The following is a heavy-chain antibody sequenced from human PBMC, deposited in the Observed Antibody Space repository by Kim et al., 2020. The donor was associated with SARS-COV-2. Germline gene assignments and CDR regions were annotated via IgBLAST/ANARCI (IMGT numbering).Heavy chain of an antibody. CDR3: ARAPRWSLSYSGVFYGMDV. CDR1: EFTFSSYE. D-gene: IGHD1-26*01. J-gene: IGHJ6*02. CDR2: ISSSGSTI. V-gene: IGHV3-48*03. Sequence: GGSLRLSCAASEFTFSSYEMNWVRQAPGKGLEWVSYISSSGSTIYYADSVKGRFTISRDNAKNSLYLQMNSLRAEDTAVYYCARAPRWSLSYSGVFYGMDVWGQGTTVTVSS.